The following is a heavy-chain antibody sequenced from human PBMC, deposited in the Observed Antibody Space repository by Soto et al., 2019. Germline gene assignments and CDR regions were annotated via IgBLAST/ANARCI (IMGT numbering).Heavy chain of an antibody. Sequence: SETLCLTCTVSGGSISSIIYYWGWIRQPPGKGLEWIGSIYYSGSTYYNPSLKSRVTISVDTSKNQFSLKLSSVTAADTAVYYCATMPEYYDILTGAPPHWFDPWGQGTLVTVSS. J-gene: IGHJ5*02. V-gene: IGHV4-39*01. D-gene: IGHD3-9*01. CDR1: GGSISSIIYY. CDR2: IYYSGST. CDR3: ATMPEYYDILTGAPPHWFDP.